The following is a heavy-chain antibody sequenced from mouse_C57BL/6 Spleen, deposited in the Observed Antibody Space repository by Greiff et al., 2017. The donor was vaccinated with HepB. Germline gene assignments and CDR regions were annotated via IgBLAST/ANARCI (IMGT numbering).Heavy chain of an antibody. J-gene: IGHJ4*01. CDR3: ARVGIRRAMDY. D-gene: IGHD2-12*01. V-gene: IGHV5-4*03. CDR1: GFTFSSYA. CDR2: ISDGGSYT. Sequence: EVMLVESGGGLVKPGGSLKLSCAASGFTFSSYAMSWVRQTPEKRLEWVATISDGGSYTYYPDNVKGRFTISRDNAKNNLYLQMSHLKSEDTAMYYCARVGIRRAMDYWGQGTSVTVSS.